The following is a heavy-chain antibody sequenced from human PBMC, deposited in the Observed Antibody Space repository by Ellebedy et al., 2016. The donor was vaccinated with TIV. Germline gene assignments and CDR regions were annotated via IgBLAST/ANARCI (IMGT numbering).Heavy chain of an antibody. CDR2: ISSGNNYI. CDR1: GFTFSSYS. Sequence: GESLKISCAASGFTFSSYSMNWVRQAPGKGLEWVSAISSGNNYIYYADSVKGRFTISRDDANNSLYLQMNSLRAEDTAIYYCARGSYWGGSETEDHWGQGTLVTVSS. J-gene: IGHJ4*02. CDR3: ARGSYWGGSETEDH. D-gene: IGHD2-21*01. V-gene: IGHV3-21*06.